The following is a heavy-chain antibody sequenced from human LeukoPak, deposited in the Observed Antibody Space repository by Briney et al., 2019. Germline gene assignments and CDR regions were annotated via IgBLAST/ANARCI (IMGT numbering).Heavy chain of an antibody. Sequence: GGSLRLSCAASGFTFAIHAMTWVRQAPGKGLEWVSGISGDGASTHYGESVKGQFTISRDNSQNTLFLQMNSLRVEDTAIYYCAKDSYVSGRPLHTFDVWGQGTMVTVSS. J-gene: IGHJ3*01. D-gene: IGHD3-10*01. V-gene: IGHV3-23*01. CDR1: GFTFAIHA. CDR3: AKDSYVSGRPLHTFDV. CDR2: ISGDGAST.